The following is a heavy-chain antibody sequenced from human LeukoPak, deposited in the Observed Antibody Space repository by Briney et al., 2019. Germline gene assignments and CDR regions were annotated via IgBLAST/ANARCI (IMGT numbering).Heavy chain of an antibody. CDR3: ARDLSGSYFHD. J-gene: IGHJ1*01. Sequence: SETLSLTCTVSGGSISTYYWSWIRQPPGKGLEWIGYLYYNGRTNYNPSLKSRVTISVDTSKNQFSLKLSFVTAADTAVYYCARDLSGSYFHDWGQGTLVTVSS. V-gene: IGHV4-59*01. D-gene: IGHD1-26*01. CDR2: LYYNGRT. CDR1: GGSISTYY.